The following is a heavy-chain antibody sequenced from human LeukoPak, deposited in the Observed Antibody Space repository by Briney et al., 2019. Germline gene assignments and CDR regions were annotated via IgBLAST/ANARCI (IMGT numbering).Heavy chain of an antibody. CDR1: GYSISTGYY. CDR2: IYNSGST. J-gene: IGHJ3*01. V-gene: IGHV4-61*01. D-gene: IGHD3-22*01. Sequence: SETLSLTCTVSGYSISTGYYWDWIRQPPGKGLEWIGYIYNSGSTNYNPSLKSRVTISVDTSKNQFPLKLRSVTAADTAVYYCARHMVYYYDSSGHGFDVWGQATMVTVSS. CDR3: ARHMVYYYDSSGHGFDV.